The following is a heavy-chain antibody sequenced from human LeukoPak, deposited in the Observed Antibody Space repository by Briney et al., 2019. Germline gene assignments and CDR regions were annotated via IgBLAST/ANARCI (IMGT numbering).Heavy chain of an antibody. J-gene: IGHJ4*02. V-gene: IGHV3-7*04. CDR3: ARDREDEYSSGSEY. CDR1: GFTFSRYW. CDR2: IKNDGSET. D-gene: IGHD6-19*01. Sequence: AGGSLRLSCAASGFTFSRYWMNWVRQVPGKGLEWVANIKNDGSETYYVDSVKVRFTISRDNAKNLLYLEINSLRAEDTAVYYCARDREDEYSSGSEYWGQGTLVTVSS.